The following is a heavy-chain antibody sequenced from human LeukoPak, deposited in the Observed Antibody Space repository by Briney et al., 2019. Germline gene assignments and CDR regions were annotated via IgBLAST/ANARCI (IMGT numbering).Heavy chain of an antibody. Sequence: PGGSLRLSCAASGFTFSSYSMNWVRQAPGKGLEWVSSISSSSSYIYYADSVKGRFTISRDNAKNSLYLQMNSLRAEDTAVYYCARGPRGRITIFGVVPSPNYYGMDVWGQGTTVIVSS. CDR3: ARGPRGRITIFGVVPSPNYYGMDV. J-gene: IGHJ6*02. CDR1: GFTFSSYS. D-gene: IGHD3-3*01. CDR2: ISSSSSYI. V-gene: IGHV3-21*01.